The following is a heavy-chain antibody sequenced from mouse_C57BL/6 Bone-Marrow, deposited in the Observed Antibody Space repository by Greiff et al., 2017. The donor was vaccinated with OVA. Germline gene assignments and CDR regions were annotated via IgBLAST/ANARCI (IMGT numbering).Heavy chain of an antibody. CDR2: IYPGDGDT. Sequence: QVQLQQSGPELVKPGASVKISCKASGYAFSSSWMNWVKQRPGKGLEWIGRIYPGDGDTNYNGKFKGKATLTADKSSSTAYMQLSSLTSEDSAVYFCARVTGPFDYWGQGTTLTVSS. CDR1: GYAFSSSW. J-gene: IGHJ2*01. D-gene: IGHD4-1*01. CDR3: ARVTGPFDY. V-gene: IGHV1-82*01.